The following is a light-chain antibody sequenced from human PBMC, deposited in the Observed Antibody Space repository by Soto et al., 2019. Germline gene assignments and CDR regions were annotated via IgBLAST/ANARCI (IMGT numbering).Light chain of an antibody. Sequence: QAVVTQPPSVSGAPGQRVTISCTGSSSNIGAGYDVHWYQQLPGTAPKLLIYGNSNRPSGVPDRFYGSKSGTSASLAITGLQAEDEADYSCQSSDSSLSGYYVFGTGTQLTVL. CDR3: QSSDSSLSGYYV. CDR2: GNS. CDR1: SSNIGAGYD. V-gene: IGLV1-40*01. J-gene: IGLJ1*01.